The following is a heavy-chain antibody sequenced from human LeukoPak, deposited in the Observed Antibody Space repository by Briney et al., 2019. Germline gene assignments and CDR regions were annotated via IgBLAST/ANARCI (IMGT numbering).Heavy chain of an antibody. J-gene: IGHJ4*02. Sequence: PSETLSLTCTVSGGSISSYYWSWIRQPPGKGLEWIGYIYYSGSTNYNPSLKSRVTISVDTSKNQFSLKLSSVTAADTAVYYCARENREYSYGRVPGGFDYWGQGTLVTVSS. CDR2: IYYSGST. CDR3: ARENREYSYGRVPGGFDY. V-gene: IGHV4-59*01. D-gene: IGHD5-18*01. CDR1: GGSISSYY.